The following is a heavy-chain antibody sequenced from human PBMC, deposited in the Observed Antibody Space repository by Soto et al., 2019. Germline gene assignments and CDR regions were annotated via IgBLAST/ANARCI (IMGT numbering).Heavy chain of an antibody. Sequence: KVSCKVSGYTLTELSMHWVRQLPGKGLEWMGIVQPGDSNNKYSPSFQGQVTISADKSINTAYLQWTNLRASDTAIYYCARLVGATQNFDYWGHGTLVTVSS. V-gene: IGHV5-51*01. CDR3: ARLVGATQNFDY. D-gene: IGHD1-26*01. J-gene: IGHJ4*01. CDR2: VQPGDSNN. CDR1: GYTLTELS.